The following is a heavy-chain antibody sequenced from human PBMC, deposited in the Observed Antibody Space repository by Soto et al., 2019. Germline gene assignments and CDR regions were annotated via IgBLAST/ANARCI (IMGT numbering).Heavy chain of an antibody. J-gene: IGHJ4*02. CDR1: GYTFTSYY. D-gene: IGHD2-2*01. V-gene: IGHV1-46*01. CDR3: ARDIDHCSSTSCYGVDFWSGSPDY. CDR2: INPSGGST. Sequence: ASVKVSCKASGYTFTSYYMHWVRQAPGQGLEWMGIINPSGGSTSYAQKFQGRVTMTRDTSTSTVYMELSSLRSEDTAVYYCARDIDHCSSTSCYGVDFWSGSPDYWGQGTLVTVSS.